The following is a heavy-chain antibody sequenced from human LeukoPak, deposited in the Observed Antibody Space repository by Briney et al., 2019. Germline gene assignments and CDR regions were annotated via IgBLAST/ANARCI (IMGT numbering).Heavy chain of an antibody. J-gene: IGHJ5*02. D-gene: IGHD6-19*01. CDR2: IYYSGST. CDR1: GGSISSYY. V-gene: IGHV4-59*01. Sequence: SETLPLTRTVSGGSISSYYWSWIRQPPGKGLEWIGYIYYSGSTNYNPSLKSRVTISVDTSKNQFSLKLSSVTAADTAVYYCARVLAGRRFDPWGQGPLVIV. CDR3: ARVLAGRRFDP.